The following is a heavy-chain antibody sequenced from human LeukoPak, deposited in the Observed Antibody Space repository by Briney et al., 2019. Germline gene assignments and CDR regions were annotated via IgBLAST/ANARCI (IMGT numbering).Heavy chain of an antibody. CDR2: IYSGGNT. V-gene: IGHV3-66*02. Sequence: GGSLRLSCAASGFTVSSNYMSWVRQAPGRGLEWVSVIYSGGNTYYADSVKGRFTISRDNSKNTLYVQLNSLRPDDTAVYYCAKDSSDYYFDYWGQGTLVTVSS. CDR1: GFTVSSNY. CDR3: AKDSSDYYFDY. J-gene: IGHJ4*02. D-gene: IGHD3-22*01.